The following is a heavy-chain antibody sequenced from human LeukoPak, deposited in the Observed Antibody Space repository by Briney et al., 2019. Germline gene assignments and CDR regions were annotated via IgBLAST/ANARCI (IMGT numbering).Heavy chain of an antibody. CDR3: AKVLKAAGTLGRDY. CDR2: ISGSGGST. V-gene: IGHV3-23*01. Sequence: GGSLRLSCAASGFTFSSSGMHWVRQAPGKGLEWVSAISGSGGSTYYADSVKGRFTISRDNSKNTLYLQMNSLRAEDTAVYYCAKVLKAAGTLGRDYWGQGTLVTVSS. CDR1: GFTFSSSG. J-gene: IGHJ4*02. D-gene: IGHD6-13*01.